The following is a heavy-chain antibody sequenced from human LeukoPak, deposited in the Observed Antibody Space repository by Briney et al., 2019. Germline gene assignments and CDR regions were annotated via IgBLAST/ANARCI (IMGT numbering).Heavy chain of an antibody. CDR2: VSGSTGRT. Sequence: PGGSLRLSCAASGFTFSSYAMTWVRQAPGQGLEWVSTVSGSTGRTDYADAVKGRFTIARDNLKNTLYLQMNGLRAEDTAVYYCAKNPGDCVEGVCHNYYYMDVWGRGTAVTVSS. CDR1: GFTFSSYA. V-gene: IGHV3-23*01. J-gene: IGHJ6*03. D-gene: IGHD3-16*01. CDR3: AKNPGDCVEGVCHNYYYMDV.